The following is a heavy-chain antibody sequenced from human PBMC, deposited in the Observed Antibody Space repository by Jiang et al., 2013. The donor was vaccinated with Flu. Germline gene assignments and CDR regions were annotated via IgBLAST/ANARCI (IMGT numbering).Heavy chain of an antibody. V-gene: IGHV6-1*01. D-gene: IGHD6-19*01. CDR1: GDSVSSNSAT. CDR3: ARSGPIAVPGVDDAIDI. Sequence: SQTLSLTCVISGDSVSSNSATWNWIRQSPSRGLEWLGRTYYKSKWCNDYAVSVKSRIIINPDTSKNQFSLQLNSVTPEDTAVYYCARSGPIAVPGVDDAIDIWGQRDNGQRLF. CDR2: TYYKSKWCN. J-gene: IGHJ3*02.